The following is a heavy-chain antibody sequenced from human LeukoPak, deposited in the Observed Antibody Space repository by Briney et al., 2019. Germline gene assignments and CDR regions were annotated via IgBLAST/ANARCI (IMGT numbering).Heavy chain of an antibody. D-gene: IGHD3-3*01. CDR1: GFTFSRYA. J-gene: IGHJ4*02. V-gene: IGHV3-23*01. Sequence: GGSLRLSCAVSGFTFSRYAMSWVRQAPGKGLEWVSTISGSGGSTNYADSVKGRFTISRDNSKNTLYLQMNSLRAEDTAVYYCAKAQQSERFLEWLLGYFDYWGQGTLVTVSS. CDR2: ISGSGGST. CDR3: AKAQQSERFLEWLLGYFDY.